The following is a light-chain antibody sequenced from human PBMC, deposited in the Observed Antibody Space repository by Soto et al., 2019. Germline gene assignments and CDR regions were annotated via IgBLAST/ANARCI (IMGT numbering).Light chain of an antibody. Sequence: QSALTQPASVSGSPGQSITVSCTGTSSDIGGYIFVSWYQQHPGKAPKLMIYDINNRPSGVSKRFSGSKSGNTASLTISGLQAEDEADYYRVSYTARSSYVFGTGTKLTVL. CDR3: VSYTARSSYV. CDR2: DIN. J-gene: IGLJ1*01. CDR1: SSDIGGYIF. V-gene: IGLV2-14*01.